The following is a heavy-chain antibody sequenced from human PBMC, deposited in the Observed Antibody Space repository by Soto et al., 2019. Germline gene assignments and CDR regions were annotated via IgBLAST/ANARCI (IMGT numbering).Heavy chain of an antibody. J-gene: IGHJ5*02. CDR1: GGSLSKFY. CDR3: VRDGSKTLRDWFDP. CDR2: VYATGTT. D-gene: IGHD3-10*01. V-gene: IGHV4-4*07. Sequence: PSGAPSPTLSVSGGSLSKFYLGWIRETAGKGLEWMGRVYATGTTDYNPSLRSRVAMSVDISRKTFSLRLTSVTAADTGMYYCVRDGSKTLRDWFDPWGQGKLVTVSS.